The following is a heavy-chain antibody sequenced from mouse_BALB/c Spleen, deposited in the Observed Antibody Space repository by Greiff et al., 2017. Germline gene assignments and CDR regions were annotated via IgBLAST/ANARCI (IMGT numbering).Heavy chain of an antibody. CDR3: ARREGSMDY. Sequence: EVMLVESGGGLVKPGGSLKLSCAASGFTFSSYAMSWVRQTPEKRLEWVASISSGGSTYYPDSVKGRFAISRDNARNILYLQMSSLRSEDTAMYYCARREGSMDYWGQGTSGTVSS. CDR2: ISSGGST. J-gene: IGHJ4*01. V-gene: IGHV5-6-5*01. CDR1: GFTFSSYA.